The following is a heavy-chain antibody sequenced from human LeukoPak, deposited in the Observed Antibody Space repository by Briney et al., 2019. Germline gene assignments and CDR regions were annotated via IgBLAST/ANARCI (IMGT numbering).Heavy chain of an antibody. D-gene: IGHD2-2*01. J-gene: IGHJ6*02. V-gene: IGHV3-21*01. Sequence: GGSLRLSCAASGFTFSSYSMNWVRQAPGKGLEWVSSISSSSSYIYYADSVKGQFTISRDNAKNSLHLQMNSLRAEDTAVYYCARDPIRSVVVPAASYGMDVWGQGTTVTVSS. CDR3: ARDPIRSVVVPAASYGMDV. CDR1: GFTFSSYS. CDR2: ISSSSSYI.